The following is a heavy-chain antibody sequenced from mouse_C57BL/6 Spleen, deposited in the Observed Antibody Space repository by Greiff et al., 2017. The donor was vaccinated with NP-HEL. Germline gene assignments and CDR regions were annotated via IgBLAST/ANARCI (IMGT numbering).Heavy chain of an antibody. V-gene: IGHV1-72*01. CDR1: GYTFTSYW. Sequence: QVQLQQPGAELVKPGASVKLSCKASGYTFTSYWMHWVKQRPGRGLEWIGRIDPNSGGTNYNEKVKSKATLNVDKPSSTAYMQLSSLTSEDSAVYYCARSPLLRYEFDYWGQGTTLTVSS. D-gene: IGHD1-1*01. J-gene: IGHJ2*01. CDR3: ARSPLLRYEFDY. CDR2: IDPNSGGT.